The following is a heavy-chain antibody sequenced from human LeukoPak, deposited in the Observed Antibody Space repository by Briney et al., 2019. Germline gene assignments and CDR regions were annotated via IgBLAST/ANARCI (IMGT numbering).Heavy chain of an antibody. V-gene: IGHV4-61*02. D-gene: IGHD3-10*01. CDR3: ARVMIRGIVGWAPFELSNWFDP. CDR2: ISSSGST. Sequence: SETLSLTCTVSGDSISSGDYYWSWIRQPAGKGLEWIGRISSSGSTNYNPSLKSRVTISVDTSKNQFSLKLSSVTAADTAVYYCARVMIRGIVGWAPFELSNWFDPWGQGTLVTVSS. J-gene: IGHJ5*02. CDR1: GDSISSGDYY.